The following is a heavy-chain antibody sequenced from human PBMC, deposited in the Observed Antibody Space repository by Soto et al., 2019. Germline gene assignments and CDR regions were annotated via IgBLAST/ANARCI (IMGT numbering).Heavy chain of an antibody. D-gene: IGHD3-3*01. Sequence: PSETLSLTCTVSGGSVSSGSYYWSWIRQPPGKGLEWIGYIYYSGSTNYNPSLKSRVTISVDTSKNQFSLKLISVTAADTAVYYCARHSVSYAEWLLFSLDYWGQGTLVTVSS. CDR2: IYYSGST. CDR3: ARHSVSYAEWLLFSLDY. CDR1: GGSVSSGSYY. V-gene: IGHV4-61*01. J-gene: IGHJ4*02.